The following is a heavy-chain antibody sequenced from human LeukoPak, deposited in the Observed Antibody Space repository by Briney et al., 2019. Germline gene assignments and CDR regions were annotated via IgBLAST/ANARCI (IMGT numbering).Heavy chain of an antibody. CDR2: ISYDASNK. Sequence: PGGSLRLSCAASGFTFSNYAMHWVRQAPGKGLEWMAVISYDASNKYYADSVKGRFTISRDNSKNTLYLQMNSLRSEDTAVYYCARDDYGDYGLLDFWGQGTLVTVSS. CDR1: GFTFSNYA. CDR3: ARDDYGDYGLLDF. V-gene: IGHV3-30-3*01. J-gene: IGHJ4*02. D-gene: IGHD4-17*01.